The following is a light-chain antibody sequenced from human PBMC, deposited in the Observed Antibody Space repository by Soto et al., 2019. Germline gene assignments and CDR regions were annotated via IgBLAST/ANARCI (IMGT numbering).Light chain of an antibody. V-gene: IGLV1-40*01. CDR3: QSFDTSLSGFVV. J-gene: IGLJ2*01. CDR1: SSNIGAGYD. Sequence: QSVLTQPPSMSGAPGQRVTISCTGRSSNIGAGYDVHWYQQHPGTAPKLLIFDNNNRPSGVPDRFSGSKSDTSASLAITGLQAEDEADYYCQSFDTSLSGFVVFGGGTKLIVL. CDR2: DNN.